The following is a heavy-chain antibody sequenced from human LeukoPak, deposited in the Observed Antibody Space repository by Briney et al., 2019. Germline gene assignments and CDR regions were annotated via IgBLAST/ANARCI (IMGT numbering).Heavy chain of an antibody. Sequence: GGSLRLSCAASGFTFSSNYMSWVRQAPGKGLEWVSSISSNSSYIYYADSVKGRFTISRDNAKNSLYLQLNSLRAEDTAVYYCARDGGYGLYYYFDYWGQGTLVTVSS. J-gene: IGHJ4*02. D-gene: IGHD1-26*01. CDR3: ARDGGYGLYYYFDY. V-gene: IGHV3-21*01. CDR1: GFTFSSNY. CDR2: ISSNSSYI.